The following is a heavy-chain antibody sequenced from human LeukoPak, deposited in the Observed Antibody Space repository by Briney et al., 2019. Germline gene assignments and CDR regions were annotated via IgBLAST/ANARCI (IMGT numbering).Heavy chain of an antibody. V-gene: IGHV4-34*01. CDR1: GGSFSGYY. D-gene: IGHD2-15*01. Sequence: PSETLSLTCAIYGGSFSGYYWSWIRQPPGKGLEWIGEINLHGITNYNPSLKSRVTISVDTSKNQFSLNVSSVTAADTAVYYCARHDVVSRAFDIWGPGTMVTVSS. CDR2: INLHGIT. J-gene: IGHJ3*02. CDR3: ARHDVVSRAFDI.